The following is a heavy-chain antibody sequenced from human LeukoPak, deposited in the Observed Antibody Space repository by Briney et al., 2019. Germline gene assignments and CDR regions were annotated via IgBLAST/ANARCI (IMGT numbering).Heavy chain of an antibody. D-gene: IGHD2-2*01. J-gene: IGHJ4*02. Sequence: GGSLRLSCTASGFTFGDYAMSWFRQAPGKGLEWVGFIRSKAYGGTTEYAASVKGRFTISRDDSKSIAYLQMNSLKTEDTAVYYCTSCSSTSCRGVIDYWGQGTLVTVSS. CDR2: IRSKAYGGTT. CDR3: TSCSSTSCRGVIDY. CDR1: GFTFGDYA. V-gene: IGHV3-49*03.